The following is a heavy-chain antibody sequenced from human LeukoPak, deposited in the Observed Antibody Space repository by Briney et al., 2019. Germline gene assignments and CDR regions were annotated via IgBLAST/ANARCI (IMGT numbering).Heavy chain of an antibody. Sequence: ASVKVSCKASGYNLSSYYIQWVRQDPGQGLEWMGLLNPSRGTTAYAPKFQGRVTMTRDTSSNTVYMELRGLRSDDTAIYYCARDATRGIGGSYDLDFWGQGSLVTVSS. CDR3: ARDATRGIGGSYDLDF. V-gene: IGHV1-46*01. D-gene: IGHD3-16*01. CDR2: LNPSRGTT. J-gene: IGHJ4*02. CDR1: GYNLSSYY.